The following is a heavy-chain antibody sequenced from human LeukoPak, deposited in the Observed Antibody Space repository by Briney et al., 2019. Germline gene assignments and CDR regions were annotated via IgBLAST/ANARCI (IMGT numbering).Heavy chain of an antibody. D-gene: IGHD1-7*01. V-gene: IGHV3-66*01. CDR1: GFTVSSNY. CDR3: ARDRNWNYLGLFDY. CDR2: IYSGGST. J-gene: IGHJ4*02. Sequence: GGSLRLSCAASGFTVSSNYMSRVRQAPGKGLEWVSVIYSGGSTYYADSVKGRFTISRDNSKNTLYLQMNSLRAEDTAVYYCARDRNWNYLGLFDYWGQGTLVTVSS.